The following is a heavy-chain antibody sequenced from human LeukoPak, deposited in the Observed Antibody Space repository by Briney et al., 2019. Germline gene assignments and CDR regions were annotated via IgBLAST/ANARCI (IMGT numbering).Heavy chain of an antibody. CDR3: ARDPTAYDFWSGQPPYYMDV. V-gene: IGHV4-61*02. CDR2: IYTSGST. CDR1: GGSISSGSYY. J-gene: IGHJ6*03. D-gene: IGHD3-3*01. Sequence: SETLSLTCTVSGGSISSGSYYWSWIRQPAGTGLEWIGRIYTSGSTNYNPSLKSRVTISVDTSKNQFSLKLSSVTAADTAVYYCARDPTAYDFWSGQPPYYMDVWGKGTTVTVSS.